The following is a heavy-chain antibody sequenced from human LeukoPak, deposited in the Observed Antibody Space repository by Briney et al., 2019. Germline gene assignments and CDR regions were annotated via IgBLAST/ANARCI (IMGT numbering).Heavy chain of an antibody. J-gene: IGHJ4*02. CDR1: GGSFSGYY. V-gene: IGHV4-31*11. Sequence: PSETLSLTCAVYGGSFSGYYWSWIRQHPGKGLEWIGYIYYSGITYYNPSLKSRVTISVDTSKNQFSLKLSSVTAADTALYYCARYSGTKRDFDYWGQGTLVTVSS. CDR2: IYYSGIT. D-gene: IGHD5-12*01. CDR3: ARYSGTKRDFDY.